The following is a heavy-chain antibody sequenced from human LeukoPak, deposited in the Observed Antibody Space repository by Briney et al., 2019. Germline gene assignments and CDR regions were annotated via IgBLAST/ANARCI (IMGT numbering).Heavy chain of an antibody. CDR3: ARERGH. CDR2: IKEDGSEI. CDR1: GFTFRRYW. D-gene: IGHD3-10*01. V-gene: IGHV3-7*03. J-gene: IGHJ4*02. Sequence: PGGSLRLSCVASGFTFRRYWLTWVRQAPGKGLEWVANIKEDGSEINYVDSVKGRFTISRDNGKKSLYLRMNNLRAEDTAVYYCARERGHWGQGTLVTVSS.